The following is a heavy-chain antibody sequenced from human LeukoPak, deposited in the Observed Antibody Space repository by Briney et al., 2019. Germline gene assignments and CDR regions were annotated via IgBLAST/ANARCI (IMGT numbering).Heavy chain of an antibody. CDR3: ARLRSGSLDY. V-gene: IGHV4-30-2*01. CDR2: IYHSGST. J-gene: IGHJ4*02. D-gene: IGHD1-26*01. CDR1: GGSISSGGYS. Sequence: PSGTLSLTCAVSGGSISSGGYSWSWIRQPPGKGLEWIGYIYHSGSTYYNPSLKSRVTISVDRSKNQFSLKLSSVTAADTAVYYCARLRSGSLDYWGQGTLVTVSS.